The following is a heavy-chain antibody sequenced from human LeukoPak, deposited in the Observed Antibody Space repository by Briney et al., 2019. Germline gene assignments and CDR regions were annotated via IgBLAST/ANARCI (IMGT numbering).Heavy chain of an antibody. J-gene: IGHJ4*02. CDR1: GFTFSVYY. CDR2: ISPDATNS. V-gene: IGHV3-74*03. Sequence: GGPLRLSCAASGFTFSVYYMFWVRQAPGEGLVWVSNISPDATNSKYADFVEGRFTISRDNAKNTLYLQLNSLRVEDAAVYYCATGYRSAYSWDSWGQGTLVTVSS. CDR3: ATGYRSAYSWDS. D-gene: IGHD5-12*01.